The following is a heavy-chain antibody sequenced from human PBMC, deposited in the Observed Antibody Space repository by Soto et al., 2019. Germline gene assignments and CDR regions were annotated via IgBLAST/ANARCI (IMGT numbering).Heavy chain of an antibody. CDR3: ARNYFDARSYAHWFDP. CDR2: FYVNGIT. D-gene: IGHD3-10*01. CDR1: GFTGSLNY. Sequence: EVRLVESGGGLVQPGGSLRLSCAGSGFTGSLNYMVWARQAPGKGLEWVSLFYVNGITYSAASVKGRLSISRDSSRKTNNLQTERLREKATALYSCARNYFDARSYAHWFDPWGQGTFVTVSS. J-gene: IGHJ5*02. V-gene: IGHV3-66*01.